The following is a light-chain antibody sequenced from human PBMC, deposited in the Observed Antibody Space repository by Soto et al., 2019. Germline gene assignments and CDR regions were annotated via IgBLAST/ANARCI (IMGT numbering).Light chain of an antibody. CDR3: QQYGSSPLT. Sequence: EIVLTQSPAILSLSPGERATLSCGASQSVSSSYLAWYQQKPCLAPSLLVYDASIRATGIPDRFSGSGSGPDFTLAISRLEPEDFAVYYWQQYGSSPLTFGGGTKVEIK. J-gene: IGKJ4*01. V-gene: IGKV3D-20*01. CDR1: QSVSSSY. CDR2: DAS.